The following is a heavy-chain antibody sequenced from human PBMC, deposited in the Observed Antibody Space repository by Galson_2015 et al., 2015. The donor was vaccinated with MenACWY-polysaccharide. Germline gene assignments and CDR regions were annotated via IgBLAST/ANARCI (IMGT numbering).Heavy chain of an antibody. J-gene: IGHJ6*02. Sequence: LRLSCAASGFTFSSFAIHWVRQAPGKGLEWVAVISYDGINKYYADSVKGRFTISRDNSKYTVYLQMNSLRADDTTVYYCARDYCDRITCSGMDVWGQGTTVTVSS. CDR1: GFTFSSFA. CDR2: ISYDGINK. V-gene: IGHV3-30-3*01. CDR3: ARDYCDRITCSGMDV. D-gene: IGHD2/OR15-2a*01.